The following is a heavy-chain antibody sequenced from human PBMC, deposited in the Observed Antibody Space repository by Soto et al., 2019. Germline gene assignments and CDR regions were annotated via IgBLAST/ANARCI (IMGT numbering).Heavy chain of an antibody. CDR3: AHSGILPRQNWFDP. D-gene: IGHD1-20*01. J-gene: IGHJ5*02. V-gene: IGHV4-30-4*01. Sequence: QVQLQESGPGLVKPSQTLSLTCTVSDDSISSRDYYWNWIRQPPGKGLEWIGYVYFTGSTYYNPSLKSRVTMSIDASKNRFSLKLSSVTAADTAVYYCAHSGILPRQNWFDPWGQGTLDTVSS. CDR1: DDSISSRDYY. CDR2: VYFTGST.